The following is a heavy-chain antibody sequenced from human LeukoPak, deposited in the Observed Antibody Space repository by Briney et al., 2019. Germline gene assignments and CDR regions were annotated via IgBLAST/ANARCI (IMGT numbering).Heavy chain of an antibody. J-gene: IGHJ5*02. Sequence: GGSLRLSCAASGFTFSSYGMHWVRQAPGKGLEWVAVIWYDGSNKYYADSVKGRFTISRDNSKNTLYLQMNSLRAEDTAVYYCARDRSKVRNWFDPWGQGTLVTVSS. CDR3: ARDRSKVRNWFDP. D-gene: IGHD3-10*01. V-gene: IGHV3-33*01. CDR2: IWYDGSNK. CDR1: GFTFSSYG.